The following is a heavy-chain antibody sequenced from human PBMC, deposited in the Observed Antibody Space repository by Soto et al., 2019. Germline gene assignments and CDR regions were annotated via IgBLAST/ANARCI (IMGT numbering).Heavy chain of an antibody. CDR3: ARGWYGDY. D-gene: IGHD2-15*01. Sequence: QVHLVQSGAEVKKPGASVKVSCKASGYTFTSYGITWVRQAPGQGLEWMGWISAHNGNTDYAQKLQGRVIVTRDTSTSPAYMELRSLISDDTAVYYCARGWYGDYWGQGALVTVSS. V-gene: IGHV1-18*01. J-gene: IGHJ4*02. CDR1: GYTFTSYG. CDR2: ISAHNGNT.